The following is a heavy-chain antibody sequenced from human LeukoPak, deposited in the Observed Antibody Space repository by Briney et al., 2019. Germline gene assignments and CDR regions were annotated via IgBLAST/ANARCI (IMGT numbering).Heavy chain of an antibody. D-gene: IGHD4-11*01. J-gene: IGHJ3*02. V-gene: IGHV5-51*01. CDR2: IYPYDSET. Sequence: GESLKISCKGSEYSFTNYWIGWVRQTPGKGLECMGIIYPYDSETRYTSSFQGEVTISVDKSIKTAYLQWSSLKASDTARYYCARRYSPKNDYNDAFDIWGQGTMVTVSS. CDR3: ARRYSPKNDYNDAFDI. CDR1: EYSFTNYW.